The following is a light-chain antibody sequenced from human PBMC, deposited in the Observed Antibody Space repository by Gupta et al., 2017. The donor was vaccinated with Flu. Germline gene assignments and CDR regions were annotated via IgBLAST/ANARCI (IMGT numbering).Light chain of an antibody. CDR2: KVS. V-gene: IGKV2-30*01. CDR1: EGRVDRDVDTS. J-gene: IGKJ1*01. Sequence: VIIGQPAAMSCRSSEGRVDRDVDTSVPWFQQRPGQAPRRLIYKVSYRQSWGTDGFSGRGSGTDFTLQNSRGEAEDVVIYYCRQSERWPWAFGQGTTVEIK. CDR3: RQSERWPWA.